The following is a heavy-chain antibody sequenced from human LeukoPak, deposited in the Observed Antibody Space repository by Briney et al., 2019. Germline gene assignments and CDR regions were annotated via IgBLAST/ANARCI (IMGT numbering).Heavy chain of an antibody. CDR2: ISAYNGNT. J-gene: IGHJ6*03. CDR3: ARAVRPYGSGNTHYYYMDV. CDR1: GYTFTSYG. V-gene: IGHV1-18*01. Sequence: GASVKVSCKASGYTFTSYGISWVRQAPGQGLEWMGWISAYNGNTNYAQKLQGRVTMTTDTSTSTAYMELRSLRSDDTAVYYCARAVRPYGSGNTHYYYMDVWGKGTTVTISS. D-gene: IGHD3-10*01.